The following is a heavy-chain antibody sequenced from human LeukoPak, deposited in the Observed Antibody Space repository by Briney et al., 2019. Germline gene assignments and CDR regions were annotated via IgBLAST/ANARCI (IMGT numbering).Heavy chain of an antibody. CDR2: IKQDGSEK. J-gene: IGHJ5*02. D-gene: IGHD3-3*01. CDR1: GFSFNHYG. CDR3: ARVTYYDFWSGFSGNNWFDP. V-gene: IGHV3-7*01. Sequence: GRSLRLSCVASGFSFNHYGMHWVRQAPGKGLEWVANIKQDGSEKYYVDSVKGRFTISRDNAKNSLYLQMNSLRAEDTAVYYCARVTYYDFWSGFSGNNWFDPWGQGTLVTVSS.